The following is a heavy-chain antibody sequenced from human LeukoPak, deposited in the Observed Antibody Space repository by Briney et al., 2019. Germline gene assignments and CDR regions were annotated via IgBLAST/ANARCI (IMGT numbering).Heavy chain of an antibody. J-gene: IGHJ4*02. D-gene: IGHD6-19*01. CDR3: AGGRGWYGSYFDY. V-gene: IGHV4-61*02. CDR1: GVSISSGSYY. CDR2: IYSSGST. Sequence: SQTPSLTCTVSGVSISSGSYYWSWIRQPAGKGLEWIGRIYSSGSTNYNPSFKSRVTISVDTSKNQVSPKLSSVTAADTAVYYCAGGRGWYGSYFDYWGQRTLVTVSS.